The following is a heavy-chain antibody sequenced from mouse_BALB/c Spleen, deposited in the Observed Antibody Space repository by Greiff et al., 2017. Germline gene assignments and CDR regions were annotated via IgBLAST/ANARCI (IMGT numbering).Heavy chain of an antibody. CDR3: ARVITTATLYFDY. CDR1: GYTFTSYW. D-gene: IGHD1-2*01. CDR2: INPSNGRT. Sequence: QVQLQQPGAELVKPGASVKLSCKASGYTFTSYWMHWVKQRPGQGLEWIGEINPSNGRTNYNEKFKSKATLTVDKSSSTAYMQLSSLTSEDSAVYYCARVITTATLYFDYWGQGTTLTVSS. J-gene: IGHJ2*01. V-gene: IGHV1S81*02.